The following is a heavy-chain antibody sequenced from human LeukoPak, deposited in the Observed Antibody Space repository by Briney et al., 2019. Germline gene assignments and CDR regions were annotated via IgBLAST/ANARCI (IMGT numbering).Heavy chain of an antibody. J-gene: IGHJ4*02. CDR1: GFPFSSFW. Sequence: QPGGSLRLSCAASGFPFSSFWMNWVRQTPGRGLEWLANIRPDGSEQYYVDSVRGRFAISRDNAKNSVYLDMNNLRVDDTGVYYCSGRGSSRSPWAYWGQGTLVSVSS. V-gene: IGHV3-7*01. D-gene: IGHD2-2*01. CDR2: IRPDGSEQ. CDR3: SGRGSSRSPWAY.